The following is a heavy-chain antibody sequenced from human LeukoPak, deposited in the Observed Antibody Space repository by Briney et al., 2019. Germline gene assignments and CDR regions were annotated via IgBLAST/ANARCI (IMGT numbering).Heavy chain of an antibody. J-gene: IGHJ4*02. V-gene: IGHV1-24*01. Sequence: ASVKVSCKVSGYTLTELSMHWVRQAPGKGLEWKGGFDPEDGETIYAQKFQGRVTMTEDTSTDTAYMELSSLRSEDTAVYYCATDQGEGTRLFDYWGQGTLVTVSS. CDR2: FDPEDGET. CDR3: ATDQGEGTRLFDY. CDR1: GYTLTELS. D-gene: IGHD2-2*01.